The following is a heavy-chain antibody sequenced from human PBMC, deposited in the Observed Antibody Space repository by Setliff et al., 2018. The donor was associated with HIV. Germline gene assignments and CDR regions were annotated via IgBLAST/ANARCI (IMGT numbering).Heavy chain of an antibody. CDR1: GGTFSSYP. V-gene: IGHV1-69*13. J-gene: IGHJ6*03. CDR3: ARGRNYDSSGYGDYYYYMYV. CDR2: IIPIFGTT. Sequence: GASVKVSCEASGGTFSSYPFSWVRQAPGQGLEWMGGIIPIFGTTHYAQKFQGRITFTADESTSTAYMQLSSLRSDDTAVYDCARGRNYDSSGYGDYYYYMYVWGRGTTFTVSS. D-gene: IGHD3-22*01.